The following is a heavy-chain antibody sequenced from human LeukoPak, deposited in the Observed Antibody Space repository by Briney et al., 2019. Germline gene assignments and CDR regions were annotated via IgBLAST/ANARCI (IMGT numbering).Heavy chain of an antibody. CDR2: ISYDGSNK. Sequence: GGSLRLSCAASGFTVSSNYMSWVRQAPGKGLEWVAVISYDGSNKYYADSVKGRFTISRDNSKNTLYLQMNSLRAEDTAVYYCARAAYYYDSSGYYSPFDYWGQGTLVTVSS. J-gene: IGHJ4*02. CDR3: ARAAYYYDSSGYYSPFDY. CDR1: GFTVSSNY. V-gene: IGHV3-30*03. D-gene: IGHD3-22*01.